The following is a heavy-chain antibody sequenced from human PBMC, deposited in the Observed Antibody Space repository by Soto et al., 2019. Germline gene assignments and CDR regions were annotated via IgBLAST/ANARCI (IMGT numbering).Heavy chain of an antibody. D-gene: IGHD3-10*01. CDR2: IYYSGST. J-gene: IGHJ4*02. Sequence: SETLSLTCTVSGGSISSSSYYWGWIRQPPGKGLEWIGSIYYSGSTYYNPSLKSRVTISVDTSKNQFSLKLSSVTAADTAVYYWASQIWFGEFRFDYWGQGTLVTVSS. V-gene: IGHV4-39*01. CDR1: GGSISSSSYY. CDR3: ASQIWFGEFRFDY.